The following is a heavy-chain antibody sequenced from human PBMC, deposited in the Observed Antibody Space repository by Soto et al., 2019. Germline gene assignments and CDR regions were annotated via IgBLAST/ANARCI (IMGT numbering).Heavy chain of an antibody. CDR2: ISSSSSTI. V-gene: IGHV3-48*02. CDR1: GFTFSSYS. CDR3: AREGGMGVRYYYYYYGMDV. D-gene: IGHD3-10*01. J-gene: IGHJ6*02. Sequence: GGSLRLSCAASGFTFSSYSMNWVRQAPGKGLEWVSYISSSSSTIYYADSVKGRFTISRDNAKNSLYLQMNSLRDEDTAVYYCAREGGMGVRYYYYYYGMDVWGQGTTVTVSS.